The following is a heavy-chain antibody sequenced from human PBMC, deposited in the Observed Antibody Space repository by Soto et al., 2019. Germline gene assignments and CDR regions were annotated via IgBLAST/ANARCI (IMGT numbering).Heavy chain of an antibody. CDR2: ISSSGSII. Sequence: PGGSLRLSCAASGFTFSDYYMSWIRQAPGKGLEWVSYISSSGSIIYYADSVKGRLTISRDNAKNSLYLQMNSLRAEDTAVYYCARDLGYYESSGYFDFWGQGTLVTSPQ. CDR3: ARDLGYYESSGYFDF. J-gene: IGHJ4*02. V-gene: IGHV3-11*01. D-gene: IGHD3-22*01. CDR1: GFTFSDYY.